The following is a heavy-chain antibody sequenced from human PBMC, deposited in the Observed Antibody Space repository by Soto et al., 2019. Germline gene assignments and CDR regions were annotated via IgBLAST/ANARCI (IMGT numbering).Heavy chain of an antibody. J-gene: IGHJ4*02. CDR2: ISSSSSYI. CDR3: ARDRAGGKYDPR. V-gene: IGHV3-21*01. Sequence: EVQLVESGGGLVKPGGSLRLSCAASGFTFSSYSMNWVRQAPGKGLEWVSSISSSSSYIYYADSVKGRFTICRDNAKNSLYLQMNSLRAEDTAVYYCARDRAGGKYDPRWGQGTLVTVSS. D-gene: IGHD2-8*01. CDR1: GFTFSSYS.